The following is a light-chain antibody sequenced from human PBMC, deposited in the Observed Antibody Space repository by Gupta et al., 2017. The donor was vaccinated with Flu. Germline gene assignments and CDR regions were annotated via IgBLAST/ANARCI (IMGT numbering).Light chain of an antibody. V-gene: IGKV4-1*01. CDR2: WAS. CDR1: ESILYGSDNKNY. J-gene: IGKJ1*01. CDR3: HQDASTKWT. Sequence: VVLTQSPDSLAVSLGERATINCKSSESILYGSDNKNYLAWYSQKAGHPPKLLIYWASTRESGVPDRFSGSGSATNFSLTISSLQVEDVAVYYCHQDASTKWTFGQGTKVEI.